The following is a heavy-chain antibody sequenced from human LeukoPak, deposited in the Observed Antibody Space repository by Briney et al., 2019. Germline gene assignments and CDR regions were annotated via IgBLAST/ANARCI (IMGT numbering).Heavy chain of an antibody. Sequence: SETLSLTCTVSGGSISSSSYYWGWIRQPPGKGLEWIGSIYYSGSTYYNPSLKSRVTISVDTSKNQFSLKLSSVTAADTAVYYCARVEYDSSGYYKSLGAFDIWGQGTMVTVSS. CDR3: ARVEYDSSGYYKSLGAFDI. CDR1: GGSISSSSYY. D-gene: IGHD3-22*01. V-gene: IGHV4-39*07. J-gene: IGHJ3*02. CDR2: IYYSGST.